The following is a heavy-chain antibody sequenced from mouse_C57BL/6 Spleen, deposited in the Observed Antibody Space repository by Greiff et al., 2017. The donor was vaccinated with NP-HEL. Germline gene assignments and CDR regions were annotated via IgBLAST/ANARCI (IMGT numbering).Heavy chain of an antibody. CDR2: INPNNGGT. CDR1: GYTFTDYN. J-gene: IGHJ2*01. D-gene: IGHD2-14*01. Sequence: EVHLVESGPELVKPGASVKIPCKASGYTFTDYNMDWVKQSHGKSLEWIGDINPNNGGTIYNQKFKGKATLTVDKSSSTAYMELRSLTSEDTAVYYCARRGTEWGDYFDYWGQGTTLTVSS. CDR3: ARRGTEWGDYFDY. V-gene: IGHV1-18*01.